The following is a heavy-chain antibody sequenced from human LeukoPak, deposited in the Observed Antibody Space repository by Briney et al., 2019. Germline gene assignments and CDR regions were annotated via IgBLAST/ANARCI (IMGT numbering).Heavy chain of an antibody. CDR3: ARLSVIVGAALEYYYYYMDV. CDR1: GGSISSGGYY. CDR2: IYHSGST. Sequence: SQTLSLTCTVPGGSISSGGYYWSWIRQPPGKGLEWIGYIYHSGSTYYNPSLKSRVTISADKSKNQVSLKLTSVTAADTAVYYCARLSVIVGAALEYYYYYMDVWSQGTTVTVSS. V-gene: IGHV4-30-2*01. J-gene: IGHJ6*03. D-gene: IGHD1-26*01.